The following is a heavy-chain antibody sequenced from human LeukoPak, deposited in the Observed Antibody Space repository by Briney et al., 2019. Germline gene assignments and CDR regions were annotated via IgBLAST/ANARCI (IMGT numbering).Heavy chain of an antibody. CDR3: VIKASDTAMRYFQH. CDR2: ISSNGGST. Sequence: GGSLRPSCSASGFTFSSYAMHWVRQAPGKGLEYVSAISSNGGSTYYADSVKGRFTISRDNSKNTLYLQMSSLRAEDTAVYYCVIKASDTAMRYFQHWGQGTLVTVSS. J-gene: IGHJ1*01. CDR1: GFTFSSYA. D-gene: IGHD5-18*01. V-gene: IGHV3-64D*06.